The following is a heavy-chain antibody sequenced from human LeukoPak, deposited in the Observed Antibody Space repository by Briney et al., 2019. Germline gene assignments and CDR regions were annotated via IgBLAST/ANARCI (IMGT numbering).Heavy chain of an antibody. D-gene: IGHD2-2*01. J-gene: IGHJ6*03. CDR3: ARVPLVPAASMDYYYYMDV. Sequence: ASVKVSCKASGGTFSSYAISWVRQAPGQGLEWMGGIIPIFGTANYAQKFQGRATITADESTSTAYMELSSLRSEDTAVYYCARVPLVPAASMDYYYYMDVWGKGTTVTVSS. V-gene: IGHV1-69*01. CDR1: GGTFSSYA. CDR2: IIPIFGTA.